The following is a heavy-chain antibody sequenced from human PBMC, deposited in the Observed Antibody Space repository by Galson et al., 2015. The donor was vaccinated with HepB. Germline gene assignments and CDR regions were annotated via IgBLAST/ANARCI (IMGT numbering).Heavy chain of an antibody. D-gene: IGHD6-19*01. V-gene: IGHV6-1*01. CDR2: TYYRAKWSN. CDR1: GDSVSNNNVA. J-gene: IGHJ6*02. CDR3: AGVVGTIYYYGMDV. Sequence: CAISGDSVSNNNVAWNWIRQSPSRGLEWLGRTYYRAKWSNDYAVSVRSRITINPDTSKNQFSLQLNSVTPEDTAIYYCAGVVGTIYYYGMDVWGQGTTVTVSS.